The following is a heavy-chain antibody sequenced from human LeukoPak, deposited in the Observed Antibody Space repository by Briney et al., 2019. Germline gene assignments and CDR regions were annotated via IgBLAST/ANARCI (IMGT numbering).Heavy chain of an antibody. V-gene: IGHV4-59*01. CDR2: IYYSGST. J-gene: IGHJ4*02. D-gene: IGHD5-12*01. CDR3: ASGWLRYYYFDN. CDR1: GGSISSYY. Sequence: SETLSLTCTVSGGSISSYYWSWIRQPPGKGLEWIGYIYYSGSTNYNPSLKSRVTISVDTSKNQFSLKLSSVTAADTAVYYCASGWLRYYYFDNWGQGILVTVSS.